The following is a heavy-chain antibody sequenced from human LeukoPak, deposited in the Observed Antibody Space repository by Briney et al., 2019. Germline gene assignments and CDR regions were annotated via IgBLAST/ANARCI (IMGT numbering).Heavy chain of an antibody. Sequence: PGGSLRLSCAASGFTFSSYSMNWVRQAPGKGLEWVSSISSSSSYIYYADSVKGRFTISRDNAKNSLYLQMNSLRAEDMAVYYCASGDSSGYYAPYYFDYWGQGTLVTVSS. J-gene: IGHJ4*02. CDR1: GFTFSSYS. V-gene: IGHV3-21*01. CDR3: ASGDSSGYYAPYYFDY. D-gene: IGHD3-22*01. CDR2: ISSSSSYI.